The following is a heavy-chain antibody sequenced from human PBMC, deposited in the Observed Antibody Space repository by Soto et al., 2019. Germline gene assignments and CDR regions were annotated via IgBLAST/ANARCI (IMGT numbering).Heavy chain of an antibody. CDR3: ARGVTSWSGYYLAFDI. D-gene: IGHD3-3*01. CDR2: IYYSGST. J-gene: IGHJ3*02. V-gene: IGHV4-59*08. CDR1: GGSISSYY. Sequence: SETLSLTCTVSGGSISSYYWSWIRQPPGKGLEWIGYIYYSGSTNYNPSLKSRVTISVDTSKNQFSLKLSSVTAADTAVYYCARGVTSWSGYYLAFDIRAQGTTVTVSS.